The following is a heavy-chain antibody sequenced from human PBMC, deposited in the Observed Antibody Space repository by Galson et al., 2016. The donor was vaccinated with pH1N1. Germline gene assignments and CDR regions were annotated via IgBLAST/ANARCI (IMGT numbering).Heavy chain of an antibody. D-gene: IGHD3-10*01. V-gene: IGHV1-2*02. CDR1: GYIFTNYY. CDR3: ILMSRGNALNM. Sequence: SVKVSCKASGYIFTNYYIHWVRQAPGQGLEWMGWINPNSGGTKFPQKFQGRVTMTRDTFITTAYMDLSSLRSDDTAVYYCILMSRGNALNMWGQGTMVTVSS. CDR2: INPNSGGT. J-gene: IGHJ3*02.